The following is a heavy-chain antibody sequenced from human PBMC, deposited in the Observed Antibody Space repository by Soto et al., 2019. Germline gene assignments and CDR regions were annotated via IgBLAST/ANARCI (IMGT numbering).Heavy chain of an antibody. CDR2: MNPNSGNT. CDR3: ARGLGPGIAAAGTLLG. D-gene: IGHD6-13*01. CDR1: GYTFTSYD. V-gene: IGHV1-8*01. J-gene: IGHJ4*02. Sequence: QVQLVQSGAEVKKPGASVKVSCKASGYTFTSYDINWVRQATGQGHEWMGWMNPNSGNTGYAQKFQGRVTMTRNTSISKAYMELSSLRSEDTAVYYCARGLGPGIAAAGTLLGWGQGTLVTVSS.